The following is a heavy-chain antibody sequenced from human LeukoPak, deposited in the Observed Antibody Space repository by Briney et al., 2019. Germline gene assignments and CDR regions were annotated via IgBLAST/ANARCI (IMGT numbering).Heavy chain of an antibody. J-gene: IGHJ6*03. CDR2: ISGSGGST. Sequence: PGGSLRLSCAASGFTFISYAMSWVSQAPGKGLEWVSAISGSGGSTYYADSVKGRFTISRDNSKNTLYLQMNSLRAEDTAVYYCAKVGSDGAYYYCYIDVWRKGTTVTVSS. CDR1: GFTFISYA. D-gene: IGHD4-17*01. CDR3: AKVGSDGAYYYCYIDV. V-gene: IGHV3-23*01.